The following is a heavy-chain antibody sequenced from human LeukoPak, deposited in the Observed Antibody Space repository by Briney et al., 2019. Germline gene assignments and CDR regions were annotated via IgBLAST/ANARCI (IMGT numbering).Heavy chain of an antibody. Sequence: SETLSLTCTVSGGSISSYYWSWIRQPPGKGLEWIGYIYYSGSTNYNPSLKSRVTISVDTSKNQFSLKLSSVTAAYSGVYYCATTGQQQAFDIWGQGTMVTVSS. CDR2: IYYSGST. V-gene: IGHV4-59*08. J-gene: IGHJ3*02. CDR1: GGSISSYY. CDR3: ATTGQQQAFDI. D-gene: IGHD6-13*01.